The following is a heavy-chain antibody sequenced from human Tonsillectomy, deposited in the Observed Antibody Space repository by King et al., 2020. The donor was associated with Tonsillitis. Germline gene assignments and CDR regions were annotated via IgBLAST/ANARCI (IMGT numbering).Heavy chain of an antibody. CDR1: GGSISSGDYY. J-gene: IGHJ5*02. Sequence: PLQESGPGLVKPSQTLSLTCTVSGGSISSGDYYWSWIRQPPGKGLEWIGYTFYSGSTYYNPSLKSRVIISVDTSKNQFSLKLSSVTAADTAVYYCASASNNNYAANWFDPWGQGTLVTVSS. CDR2: TFYSGST. V-gene: IGHV4-30-4*01. D-gene: IGHD4-11*01. CDR3: ASASNNNYAANWFDP.